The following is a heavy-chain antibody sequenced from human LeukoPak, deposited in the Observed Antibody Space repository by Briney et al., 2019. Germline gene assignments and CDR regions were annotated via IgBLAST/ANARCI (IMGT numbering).Heavy chain of an antibody. J-gene: IGHJ4*02. CDR3: ARDGYYYDSSGYYPFWY. CDR2: ISAYNGNT. D-gene: IGHD3-22*01. Sequence: ASVKVSCKASGYTFTSYGISWVRQAPGQGLEWMGWISAYNGNTNYAQKLQGRVTMTTDTSTSTTYMELRSLRSDETAVYYCARDGYYYDSSGYYPFWYWGQGTLVTVSS. V-gene: IGHV1-18*01. CDR1: GYTFTSYG.